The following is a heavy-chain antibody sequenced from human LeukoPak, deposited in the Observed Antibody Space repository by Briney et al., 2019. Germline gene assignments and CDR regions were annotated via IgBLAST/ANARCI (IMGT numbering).Heavy chain of an antibody. Sequence: GESLKISCKGSGYSFTSYWIGWVRQMPGKGLEWMAIIYPGDSKTEYSPSFQGQVTISADKSITTAYLQWSSLKASDTAMYYCTTYYDTKGYYAFDIWGQGTMVTVSS. V-gene: IGHV5-51*01. CDR3: TTYYDTKGYYAFDI. J-gene: IGHJ3*02. D-gene: IGHD3-22*01. CDR1: GYSFTSYW. CDR2: IYPGDSKT.